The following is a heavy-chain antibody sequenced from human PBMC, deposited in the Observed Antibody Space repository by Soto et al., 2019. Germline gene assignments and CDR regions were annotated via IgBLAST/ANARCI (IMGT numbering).Heavy chain of an antibody. CDR2: INPSGGST. Sequence: GASVKVSCKASGYTFTSYYMHWVRQAPGQGLEWMGIINPSGGSTSYAQKFQGRVTMTRDTSTSTVYMELSSLRSEDTAVYYCARGGYSSSGYYYYGMDVWGQGTTVTVSS. CDR3: ARGGYSSSGYYYYGMDV. J-gene: IGHJ6*02. CDR1: GYTFTSYY. D-gene: IGHD6-6*01. V-gene: IGHV1-46*01.